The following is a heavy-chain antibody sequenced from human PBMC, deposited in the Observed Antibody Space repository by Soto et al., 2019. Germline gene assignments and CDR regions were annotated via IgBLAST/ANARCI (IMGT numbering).Heavy chain of an antibody. J-gene: IGHJ4*02. Sequence: QITLKESGPTLVKPTPTLTLTCTFSGFSLSTSGVGVAWIRQPPGKALEWLALIYWDDDKRYSPSLKSRLTIAKDTSKNQVVLTITNMDPVDTATYYCAHRRTSGSGSYSFAYWGQGTLVTVSS. V-gene: IGHV2-5*02. D-gene: IGHD3-10*01. CDR2: IYWDDDK. CDR3: AHRRTSGSGSYSFAY. CDR1: GFSLSTSGVG.